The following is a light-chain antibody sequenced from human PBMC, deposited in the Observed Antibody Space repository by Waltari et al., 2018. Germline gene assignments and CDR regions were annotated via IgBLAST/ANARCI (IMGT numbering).Light chain of an antibody. CDR2: DAS. J-gene: IGKJ2*01. V-gene: IGKV3-15*01. CDR1: QSIGGH. Sequence: EIGITQSPAILSVSPGERATLSCRASQSIGGHLAWYQQKLGQAPRLLIYDASIRATGIPARFSGSVSGTEFTLTINSLQSEDFAVYYCQQYNHWYTFGQGTKLEIK. CDR3: QQYNHWYT.